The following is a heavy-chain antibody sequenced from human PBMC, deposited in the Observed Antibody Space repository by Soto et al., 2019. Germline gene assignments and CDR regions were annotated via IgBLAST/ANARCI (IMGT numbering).Heavy chain of an antibody. J-gene: IGHJ6*02. CDR3: ARGRSDGMDV. CDR1: GFTVSSDW. D-gene: IGHD3-10*01. Sequence: EVQLVESGGGLVQPGGSLRLSCAASGFTVSSDWMTWVRQAPGKGPEWVANIKEDGSEKYYVDSVKGRFTISRDDAKNSLYLQMNSLRVEDTAVFYCARGRSDGMDVWGQGTTVTVSS. CDR2: IKEDGSEK. V-gene: IGHV3-7*03.